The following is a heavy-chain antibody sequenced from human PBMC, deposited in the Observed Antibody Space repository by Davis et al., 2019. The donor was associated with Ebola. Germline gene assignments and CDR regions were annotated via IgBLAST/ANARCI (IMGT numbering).Heavy chain of an antibody. J-gene: IGHJ6*02. CDR2: ISAYNGNT. CDR3: ARTVTTAESYYYYGMDV. Sequence: AASVKVSCKASGYTFTSYGISWVRQAPGQGLEWMGWISAYNGNTNYAQKLQGRVTMTTDTSTSTAYMELRRLRSDDTAVYYCARTVTTAESYYYYGMDVWGQGTTVTVSS. V-gene: IGHV1-18*01. CDR1: GYTFTSYG. D-gene: IGHD4-17*01.